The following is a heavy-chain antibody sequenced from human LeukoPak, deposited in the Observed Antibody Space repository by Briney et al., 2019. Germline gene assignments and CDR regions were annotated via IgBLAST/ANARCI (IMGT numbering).Heavy chain of an antibody. CDR3: AKVHLTYYYDSSGYGFQDY. CDR2: ISYDGSNK. J-gene: IGHJ4*02. D-gene: IGHD3-22*01. V-gene: IGHV3-30-3*01. CDR1: GFTFSSYA. Sequence: GGSLRLSCAASGFTFSSYAMHWVRQAPGKGLEWVAVISYDGSNKYYADSVKGRFTISRDNSKNTLYLQMNSLRAEDTAVYYCAKVHLTYYYDSSGYGFQDYWGQGALVTVSS.